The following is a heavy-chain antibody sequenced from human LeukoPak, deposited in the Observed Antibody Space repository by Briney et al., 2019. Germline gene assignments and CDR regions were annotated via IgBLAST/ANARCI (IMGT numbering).Heavy chain of an antibody. V-gene: IGHV3-11*01. CDR3: ARGPPRDYYYYMDV. CDR2: ISSSGSTI. CDR1: GFTFSDYY. Sequence: PGGSLRLSCAASGFTFSDYYMSWIRQAPGKGLEWVSYISSSGSTIYYADSVKGRFTISRDNAKNSLYLQMNSLRAEDTAVYYCARGPPRDYYYYMDVWGKGTTVTISS. J-gene: IGHJ6*03.